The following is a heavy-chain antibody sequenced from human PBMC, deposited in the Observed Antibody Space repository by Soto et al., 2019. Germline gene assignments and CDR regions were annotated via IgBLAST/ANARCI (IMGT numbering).Heavy chain of an antibody. V-gene: IGHV7-4-1*01. Sequence: ASVKVSCKASGYTFTSYAMNWVRQAPGQGLEWMGWINTNTGNPTYAQGFTGRFVFSLDTSVSTAYLQICSLKAGDTAVYYCARDGGEYYDFWSGPLTWFDPWGQGTLVTVSS. J-gene: IGHJ5*02. CDR1: GYTFTSYA. CDR2: INTNTGNP. D-gene: IGHD3-3*01. CDR3: ARDGGEYYDFWSGPLTWFDP.